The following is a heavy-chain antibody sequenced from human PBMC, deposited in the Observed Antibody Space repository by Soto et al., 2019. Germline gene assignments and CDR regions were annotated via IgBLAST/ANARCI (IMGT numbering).Heavy chain of an antibody. V-gene: IGHV1-46*01. CDR1: GYTFTSYY. J-gene: IGHJ3*02. CDR3: ARDGLPRRGMNAFDI. D-gene: IGHD2-15*01. Sequence: ASVKVSCKASGYTFTSYYMHWVRQAPGQGLEWMGIINPSGGSTSYAQKFQGRVTMTRDTSTSTVYMELSSLRSEDTAVYYCARDGLPRRGMNAFDIGGQGTMVTVSS. CDR2: INPSGGST.